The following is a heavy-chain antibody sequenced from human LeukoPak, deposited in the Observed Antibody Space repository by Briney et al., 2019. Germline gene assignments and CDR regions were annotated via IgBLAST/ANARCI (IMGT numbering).Heavy chain of an antibody. CDR2: INPNSGGT. Sequence: ASVKVSCKASGYTFTGYYMHWVRQAPGQGLEWMGWINPNSGGTNYAQKLQGRVTMTRDTSISTAYMELSRLRSDDTAVYYCARDPVLYGGKKDWGQGTLVTVSS. J-gene: IGHJ4*02. CDR1: GYTFTGYY. CDR3: ARDPVLYGGKKD. V-gene: IGHV1-2*02. D-gene: IGHD4-23*01.